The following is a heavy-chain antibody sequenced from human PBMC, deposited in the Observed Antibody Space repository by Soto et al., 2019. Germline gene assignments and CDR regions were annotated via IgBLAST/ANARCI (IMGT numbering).Heavy chain of an antibody. CDR1: GGSFSGYY. Sequence: SETLSLTCAVYGGSFSGYYWSWIRQPPGKGLEWIGEINHSGSTNYNPSLKSRVTISVDTSKNQFSLKLSSVTAADTAVYYCASPSRRDGYNYYFDYWGQGTLVTVSS. CDR3: ASPSRRDGYNYYFDY. V-gene: IGHV4-34*01. D-gene: IGHD5-12*01. CDR2: INHSGST. J-gene: IGHJ4*02.